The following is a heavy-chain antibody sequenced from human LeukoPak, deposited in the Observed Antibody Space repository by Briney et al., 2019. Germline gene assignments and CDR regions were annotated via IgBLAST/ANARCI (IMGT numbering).Heavy chain of an antibody. D-gene: IGHD1-26*01. CDR2: ISDDGNNA. V-gene: IGHV3-30*19. CDR1: GFTFSSYG. J-gene: IGHJ4*02. Sequence: GGSLRLSCAASGFTFSSYGMHWVRQAPGKGLEWVASISDDGNNAYYSDSAKGRLTISRDNSNNTLYLQMNSLRAEDTAVYFCAKQSNNHYYQKASDYWGQGTLVTVSS. CDR3: AKQSNNHYYQKASDY.